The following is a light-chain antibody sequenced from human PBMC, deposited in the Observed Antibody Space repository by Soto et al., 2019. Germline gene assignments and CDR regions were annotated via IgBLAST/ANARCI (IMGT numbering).Light chain of an antibody. Sequence: DIQMTQSPSTLSASVGDRVTITCRASQSISTYLNWYQQKLGRAPTLLIYAASSLQSGVSSRFSGGGSGTDFTFTISSLQPDDFAMYFCQQCYSSPRTFCQGTKVDIK. CDR2: AAS. CDR3: QQCYSSPRT. V-gene: IGKV1-39*01. J-gene: IGKJ1*01. CDR1: QSISTY.